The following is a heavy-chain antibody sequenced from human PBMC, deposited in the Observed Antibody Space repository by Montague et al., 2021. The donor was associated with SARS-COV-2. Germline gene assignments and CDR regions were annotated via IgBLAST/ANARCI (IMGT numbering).Heavy chain of an antibody. CDR2: INHSGGT. J-gene: IGHJ4*02. Sequence: SETLSLTCAVSGGSFSGHSWTWIRQLPGKGLEWTGEINHSGGTNYNPSLKSRVTISVDTSKNQFSLKLSSLTAADTAVYYCARGLTDVTVILVFVGASLYFDSWGQGALVTASS. CDR1: GGSFSGHS. D-gene: IGHD3-22*01. CDR3: ARGLTDVTVILVFVGASLYFDS. V-gene: IGHV4-34*01.